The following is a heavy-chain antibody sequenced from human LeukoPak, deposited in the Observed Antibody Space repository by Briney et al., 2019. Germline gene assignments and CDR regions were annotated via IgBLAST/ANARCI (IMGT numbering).Heavy chain of an antibody. CDR3: ARVVTGSGSYFYPNYYYYYMDV. J-gene: IGHJ6*03. CDR1: GGSISSSSYF. V-gene: IGHV4-39*07. Sequence: SETLSLTCTVSGGSISSSSYFWGWIRQAPGKGLEWIGIIYYSGSAYYNPSLKSRVTISVDTSKNQFSLKLSSVTAADTAVYYCARVVTGSGSYFYPNYYYYYMDVWGKGTTVTISS. D-gene: IGHD3-10*01. CDR2: IYYSGSA.